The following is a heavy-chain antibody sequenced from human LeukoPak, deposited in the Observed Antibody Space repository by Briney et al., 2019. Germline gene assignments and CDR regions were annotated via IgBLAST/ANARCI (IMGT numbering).Heavy chain of an antibody. CDR3: VRDDDFGFDH. CDR2: IYSGGST. D-gene: IGHD3-3*01. CDR1: GFTDRSNY. J-gene: IGHJ4*02. V-gene: IGHV3-66*01. Sequence: GGALRLSCATSGFTDRSNYMNWIRQTPGKGLQWVSIIYSGGSTYYADSVRGRFIISRDDSKDTMYLQMNNLRAEDTALYYCVRDDDFGFDHWGQGTLVTVSS.